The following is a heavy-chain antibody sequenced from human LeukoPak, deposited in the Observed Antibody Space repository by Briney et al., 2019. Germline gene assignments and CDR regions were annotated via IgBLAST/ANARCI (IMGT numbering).Heavy chain of an antibody. D-gene: IGHD2-2*01. CDR2: INHSGST. J-gene: IGHJ4*02. Sequence: SESLSLTCAVYGGSFSGYYWSWIRQPPGKGLEWIGEINHSGSTNYNPSLKSRVTISVDTSKNQFSLKLSSVTAADTAVYYCARVVVPAAIDYWGQGTLVTVSS. CDR1: GGSFSGYY. CDR3: ARVVVPAAIDY. V-gene: IGHV4-34*01.